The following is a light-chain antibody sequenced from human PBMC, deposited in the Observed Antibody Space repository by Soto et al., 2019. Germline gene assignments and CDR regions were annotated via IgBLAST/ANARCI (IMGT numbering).Light chain of an antibody. J-gene: IGKJ2*01. V-gene: IGKV1-33*01. Sequence: DIQMTQSPSSLSASVGDRVTITCQASQDISNNLNWYQQKPGKATKLLIYDASNLETGVPSRFSGGGSGTDFTFTISSLQPEDIATYYCQQYDNLPGYTFGQGTKLEIK. CDR3: QQYDNLPGYT. CDR1: QDISNN. CDR2: DAS.